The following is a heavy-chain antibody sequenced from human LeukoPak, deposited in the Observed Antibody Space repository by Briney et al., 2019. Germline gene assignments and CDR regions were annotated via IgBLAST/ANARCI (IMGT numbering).Heavy chain of an antibody. D-gene: IGHD3-22*01. V-gene: IGHV1-69*13. CDR1: GYTFTSYY. CDR3: ARGPLYDSSGSYDY. CDR2: IIPIFGTA. J-gene: IGHJ4*02. Sequence: ASVKVSCKASGYTFTSYYMHWVRQAPGQGLEWMGGIIPIFGTANYAQKFQGRVTITADESTSTAYMELSSLRSEDTAVYYCARGPLYDSSGSYDYWGQGTLVTVSS.